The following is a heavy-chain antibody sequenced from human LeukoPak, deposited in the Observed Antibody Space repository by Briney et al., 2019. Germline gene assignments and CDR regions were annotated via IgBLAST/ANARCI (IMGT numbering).Heavy chain of an antibody. J-gene: IGHJ5*02. V-gene: IGHV4-39*01. Sequence: SETLSLTCTVSGGSISSYYWGWIRQPPGKGLEWIGSIYYSGSTYYNPSLKSRVTISVDTSKNQFSLKLSSVTAADTAVYYCARQLGRSSSPPWGQGTLVTVSS. D-gene: IGHD6-6*01. CDR2: IYYSGST. CDR3: ARQLGRSSSPP. CDR1: GGSISSYY.